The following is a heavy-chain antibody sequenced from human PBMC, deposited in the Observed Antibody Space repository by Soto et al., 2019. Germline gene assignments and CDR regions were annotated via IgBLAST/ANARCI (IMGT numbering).Heavy chain of an antibody. D-gene: IGHD6-13*01. V-gene: IGHV5-51*01. Sequence: VGSLKISCQGFGYSYTSYWIAWERHMPGKGLEWMGIIYPGDSDTRYSPSFQGQVTISADKSISTAYLQWSSLKASDTAMYFYARAAGWGPVQGLDPWGQGTLVTVSS. CDR1: GYSYTSYW. J-gene: IGHJ5*02. CDR3: ARAAGWGPVQGLDP. CDR2: IYPGDSDT.